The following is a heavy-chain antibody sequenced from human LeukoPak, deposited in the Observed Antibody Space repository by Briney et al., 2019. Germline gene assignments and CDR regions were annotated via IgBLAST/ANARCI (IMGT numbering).Heavy chain of an antibody. J-gene: IGHJ4*02. V-gene: IGHV3-48*01. CDR1: GFTFSSFG. Sequence: GGSLRLSCAASGFTFSSFGMNWVRQAPGKGLEWVSYISSSSNTIYYADSVKGRFTISRDNAKNSLSLQMNSLRADDTAVYYCARENYNWNPDQGYKVFDYWGQGILVTVSS. CDR2: ISSSSNTI. CDR3: ARENYNWNPDQGYKVFDY. D-gene: IGHD1-20*01.